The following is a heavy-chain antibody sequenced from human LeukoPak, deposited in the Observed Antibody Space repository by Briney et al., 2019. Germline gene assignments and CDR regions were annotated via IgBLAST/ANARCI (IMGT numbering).Heavy chain of an antibody. CDR2: IYHSGST. CDR3: ARGFSYYYDSSAKRAFDT. J-gene: IGHJ3*02. CDR1: GGSISSGGYS. Sequence: PSQTLSLTCAVSGGSISSGGYSWSWIRQPPGKGLEWIGYIYHSGSTYYNPSLKSRVTISVDRSKNQFSLKLSSVTAADTAVYYCARGFSYYYDSSAKRAFDTWGQGTKVTVSS. V-gene: IGHV4-30-2*01. D-gene: IGHD3-22*01.